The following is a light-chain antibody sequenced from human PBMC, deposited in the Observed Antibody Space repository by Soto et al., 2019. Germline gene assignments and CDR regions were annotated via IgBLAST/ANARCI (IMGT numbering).Light chain of an antibody. CDR1: QSINSW. Sequence: DIQMTQSPSTLSASVGDRVTITCRASQSINSWLAWYQQKPGKAPNLLISDASSLESGVPSRFSGNGSGTEFTLTISSLQPGDFATYYCQQYNYYPYTFGQGTKLEIK. CDR3: QQYNYYPYT. J-gene: IGKJ2*01. CDR2: DAS. V-gene: IGKV1-5*01.